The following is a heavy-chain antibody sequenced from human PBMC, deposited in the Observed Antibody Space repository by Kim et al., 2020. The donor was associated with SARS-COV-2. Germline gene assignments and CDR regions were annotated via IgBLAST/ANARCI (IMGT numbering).Heavy chain of an antibody. D-gene: IGHD2-2*01. CDR2: IKQDGSEK. J-gene: IGHJ6*02. Sequence: GGSLRLSCAASGFTFSSYWMSWVRQAPGKGLEWVANIKQDGSEKYYVDSVKGRFTISRDNAKNSLYLQMNSLRAEDTAVYYCARLQYQLQFYYYYGMDVWGQGTTVTVSS. CDR3: ARLQYQLQFYYYYGMDV. CDR1: GFTFSSYW. V-gene: IGHV3-7*03.